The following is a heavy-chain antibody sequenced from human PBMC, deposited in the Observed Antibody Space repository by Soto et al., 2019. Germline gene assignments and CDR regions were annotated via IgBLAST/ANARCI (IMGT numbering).Heavy chain of an antibody. J-gene: IGHJ5*02. CDR3: ARLTGFFTISTFDP. V-gene: IGHV4-4*02. CDR1: GDSVSSVNW. D-gene: IGHD2-8*01. CDR2: IYHSGTT. Sequence: PSETLSLTCVVSGDSVSSVNWWSWVRQAPGKGLEWIGEIYHSGTTNYNPSLTGRVTMSVDKSKNQLSLNLTSVTAADTAVYYCARLTGFFTISTFDPWGQGTLVTVYS.